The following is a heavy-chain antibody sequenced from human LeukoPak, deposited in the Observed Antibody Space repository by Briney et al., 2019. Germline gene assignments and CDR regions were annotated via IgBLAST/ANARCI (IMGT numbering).Heavy chain of an antibody. J-gene: IGHJ4*02. Sequence: GASVKVSCKASGYTFTGYYIHWVRQAPGQGLEWMGWINPNSGGTNYAQKFQGRVTMTRDTSITTLYMELSRLQPDDTAVYYCARGHCSSSDCYDYFDYWGQGTLVTVSS. D-gene: IGHD2-2*01. CDR3: ARGHCSSSDCYDYFDY. CDR1: GYTFTGYY. V-gene: IGHV1-2*02. CDR2: INPNSGGT.